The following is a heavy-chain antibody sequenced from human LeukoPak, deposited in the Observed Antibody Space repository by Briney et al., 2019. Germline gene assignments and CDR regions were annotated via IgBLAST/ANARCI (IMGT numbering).Heavy chain of an antibody. V-gene: IGHV3-21*01. Sequence: GESLRLSCAASGFTFSSYSMNWVRQAPGKGLEWVSSISSSSSYIYYADSVKGRFTISRDNAKNSLYLQMNSLRAEDTAVYYCARDALGAMVPDYWGQGTLVTVSS. CDR2: ISSSSSYI. D-gene: IGHD5-18*01. CDR1: GFTFSSYS. CDR3: ARDALGAMVPDY. J-gene: IGHJ4*02.